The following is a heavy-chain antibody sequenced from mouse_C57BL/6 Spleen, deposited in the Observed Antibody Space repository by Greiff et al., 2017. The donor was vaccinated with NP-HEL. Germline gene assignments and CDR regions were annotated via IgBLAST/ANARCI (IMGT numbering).Heavy chain of an antibody. CDR3: AKLGRGGDFDY. J-gene: IGHJ2*01. CDR2: IDPSDSYT. D-gene: IGHD4-1*01. V-gene: IGHV1-69*01. Sequence: VQLQQPGAELVMPGASVKLSCKASGYTFTSYWMHWVKQRPGQGLEWIGEIDPSDSYTNYNQKFKGKSTLTVDKSSSTAYMQLSSLTSEDSAVYYCAKLGRGGDFDYWGQGTTLTVSS. CDR1: GYTFTSYW.